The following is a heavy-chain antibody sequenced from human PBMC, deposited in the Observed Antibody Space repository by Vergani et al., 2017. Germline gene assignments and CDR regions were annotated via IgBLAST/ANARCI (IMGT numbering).Heavy chain of an antibody. D-gene: IGHD5-12*01. Sequence: EVQLLESGGDLVQPGGSLRLSCAASGFTFNHYAMNWVRQAPGKGLEWVSGISGSGGSTYYAGAVKGRFTISRDSSKNTLYLQMNSLSAGDTDVYYCAKANPLNSGYDYLYYYHAMDVWGQGTTVTVSS. CDR1: GFTFNHYA. CDR2: ISGSGGST. CDR3: AKANPLNSGYDYLYYYHAMDV. J-gene: IGHJ6*02. V-gene: IGHV3-23*01.